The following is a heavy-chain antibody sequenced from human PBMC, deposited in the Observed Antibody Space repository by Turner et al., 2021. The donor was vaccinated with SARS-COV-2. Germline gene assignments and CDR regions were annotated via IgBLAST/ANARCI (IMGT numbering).Heavy chain of an antibody. CDR1: GFIFRSYA. Sequence: EVQLLESGGGLVQPGGCLRLSCAAPGFIFRSYAMSWVRQPPGKGLEWVSIIGSSGKDTYYADPVKGRCTISRDNTKNTLYLQMNSLRAEDAALYYCARRNRETTQKAGSGSPLFYFDYWGQGTLVTVSS. CDR2: IGSSGKDT. D-gene: IGHD3-22*01. V-gene: IGHV3-23*01. J-gene: IGHJ4*02. CDR3: ARRNRETTQKAGSGSPLFYFDY.